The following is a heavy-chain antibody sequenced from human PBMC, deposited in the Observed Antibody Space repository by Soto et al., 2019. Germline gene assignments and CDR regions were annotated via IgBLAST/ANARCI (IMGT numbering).Heavy chain of an antibody. V-gene: IGHV3-15*01. CDR3: TTGLSNGYYNFDY. D-gene: IGHD3-22*01. Sequence: PGGSLRLSCAASGFTFSNAWMSWVRQAPGKGLEWVGRIKGEADGGTTDYAAPVKGRITISRDHSKEKHYLQMNSLKTEDSAVYYCTTGLSNGYYNFDYWGQGTPVTVS. J-gene: IGHJ4*02. CDR2: IKGEADGGTT. CDR1: GFTFSNAW.